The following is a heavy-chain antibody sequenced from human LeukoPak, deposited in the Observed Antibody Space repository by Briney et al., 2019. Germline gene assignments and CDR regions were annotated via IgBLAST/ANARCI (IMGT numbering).Heavy chain of an antibody. CDR2: IYYSGST. V-gene: IGHV4-39*07. CDR1: GGSISSSSYY. Sequence: SETLSLTCTVSGGSISSSSYYWGWIRQPPGKGLEWIGSIYYSGSTYYNPSLKSRVTISVDTSKNQFSLKLSSVTAADTAVYYCARSPAISVDGNWFDPWGQGTLVTVSP. D-gene: IGHD2-21*02. J-gene: IGHJ5*02. CDR3: ARSPAISVDGNWFDP.